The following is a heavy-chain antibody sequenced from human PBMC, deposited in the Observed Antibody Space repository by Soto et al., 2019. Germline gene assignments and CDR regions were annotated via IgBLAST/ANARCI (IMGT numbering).Heavy chain of an antibody. J-gene: IGHJ6*02. D-gene: IGHD3-22*01. V-gene: IGHV4-30-2*01. Sequence: SETLSLTCAVSGGSISSGGYSWSWIRQPPGKGLEWIGYIYHSGSTYYNPSLKSRVTISVDRSKNQFSLKLSSVTAADTAVYYCARDRDSSDTGGMDVWGQGNTVTVSS. CDR2: IYHSGST. CDR3: ARDRDSSDTGGMDV. CDR1: GGSISSGGYS.